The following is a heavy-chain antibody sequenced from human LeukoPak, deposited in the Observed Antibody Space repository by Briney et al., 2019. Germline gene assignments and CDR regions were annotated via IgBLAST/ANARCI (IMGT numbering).Heavy chain of an antibody. CDR3: ARSAGVVSGYYFDY. CDR2: ISGSGGST. CDR1: GFIFSSYA. V-gene: IGHV3-23*01. Sequence: GGSLRLSCAASGFIFSSYAMSWVRQAPGKGLEWVSAISGSGGSTYYADSVKGRFTISRDNSKNTLYLQMNSLRAEDTAVYYCARSAGVVSGYYFDYWGQGSLVTVSS. J-gene: IGHJ4*02. D-gene: IGHD3-22*01.